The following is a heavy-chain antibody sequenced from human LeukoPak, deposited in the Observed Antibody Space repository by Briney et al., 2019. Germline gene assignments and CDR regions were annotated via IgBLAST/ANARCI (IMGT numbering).Heavy chain of an antibody. V-gene: IGHV6-1*01. J-gene: IGHJ3*01. CDR1: GDSVSSSSAA. CDR3: AAFRRDAFDV. CDR2: TYYRSKWYN. Sequence: SQTLSLTCAISGDSVSSSSAAWNWIRQSPSRGLGWLGRTYYRSKWYNEYAVSVKGRITINPDTSNNQFSLRLSSVIPEDTAVYYCAAFRRDAFDVWGQGTMVTISS.